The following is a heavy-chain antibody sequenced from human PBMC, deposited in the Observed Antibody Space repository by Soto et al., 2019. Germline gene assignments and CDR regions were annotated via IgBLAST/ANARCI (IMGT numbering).Heavy chain of an antibody. J-gene: IGHJ1*01. D-gene: IGHD6-19*01. CDR3: AXGSXWYIHQ. V-gene: IGHV3-7*01. CDR1: XXXXXXYW. Sequence: EVQLVESGGGLVQPGGSLRLSCAASXXXXXXYWMNWVRQAXGKGLEWVANIKQDGSAKYYVDSVKGRFTISRDNAKNSLYLQMNSLRREDTXXYYCAXGSXWYIHQWGQGTLVTVSS. CDR2: IKQDGSAK.